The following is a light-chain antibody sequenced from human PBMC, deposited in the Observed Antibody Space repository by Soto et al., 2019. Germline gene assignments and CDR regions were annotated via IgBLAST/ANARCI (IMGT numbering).Light chain of an antibody. V-gene: IGKV1-5*03. Sequence: DIQMTQSPSTLSASVGDRVIITCRASQCISSWLAWYQQKPGKAPNLLIYRASILKSGIPSRFSGSGSGTEFTLTISSLQPDYFATYYCQQYDRAAWTFGPGTKVEIK. J-gene: IGKJ1*01. CDR2: RAS. CDR3: QQYDRAAWT. CDR1: QCISSW.